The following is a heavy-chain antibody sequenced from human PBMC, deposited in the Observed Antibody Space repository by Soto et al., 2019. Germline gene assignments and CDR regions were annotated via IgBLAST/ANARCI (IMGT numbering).Heavy chain of an antibody. CDR3: AKDVGVGATWYYFDY. CDR2: ISGGGGTT. J-gene: IGHJ4*02. D-gene: IGHD1-26*01. Sequence: GGSLRLSCAASGFTFNTYAMNWVRQATGKGLEWVSAISGGGGTTYYADSVKGRFTISRDNSKNTVFLQMNSLRAEDTAVYYCAKDVGVGATWYYFDYWGRGTLVTVSS. V-gene: IGHV3-23*01. CDR1: GFTFNTYA.